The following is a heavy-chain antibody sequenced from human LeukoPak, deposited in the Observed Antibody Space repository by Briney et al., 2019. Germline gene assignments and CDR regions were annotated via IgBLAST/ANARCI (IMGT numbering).Heavy chain of an antibody. V-gene: IGHV3-30-3*01. Sequence: GGSLRLSCAASGFTFSTFAIHWVRQAPGRGLEWVAVLSHDGNNKDYADSVKGRFIISTDSSKNTLYLQMNSLRAEDTAVYYCARDSHDSSGYPRFFDYWGQGTLVTVYS. CDR2: LSHDGNNK. D-gene: IGHD3-22*01. J-gene: IGHJ4*02. CDR3: ARDSHDSSGYPRFFDY. CDR1: GFTFSTFA.